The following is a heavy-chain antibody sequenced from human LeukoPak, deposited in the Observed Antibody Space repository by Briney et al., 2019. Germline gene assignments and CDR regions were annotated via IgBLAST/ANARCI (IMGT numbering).Heavy chain of an antibody. Sequence: SETLSLTCTVSGGSISSYYWSWIRQPPGKGLEWIGYIYYSGSTNYNPSLKSRVTISVDTSKNQFSLKLSSVTAADTAVYYCARGGGYCSGGSCPYVYWGQGTLVTVSS. CDR2: IYYSGST. V-gene: IGHV4-59*08. D-gene: IGHD2-15*01. CDR3: ARGGGYCSGGSCPYVY. CDR1: GGSISSYY. J-gene: IGHJ4*02.